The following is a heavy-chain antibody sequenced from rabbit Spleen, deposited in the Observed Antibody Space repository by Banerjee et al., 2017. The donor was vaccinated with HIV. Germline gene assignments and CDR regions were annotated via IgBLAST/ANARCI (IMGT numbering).Heavy chain of an antibody. Sequence: QEQLEESGGDLVKPGDPRTLTSTASGSSFSSTYWICWVRQAPGKGLEWIACINTPSGGAYYANWAKGRFTITRSTSLDTVTLQLNSLTAADTATYFCARDGAGGSYFALWGPGTLVTVS. V-gene: IGHV1S45*01. CDR2: INTPSGGA. J-gene: IGHJ4*01. CDR3: ARDGAGGSYFAL. CDR1: GSSFSSTYW. D-gene: IGHD8-1*01.